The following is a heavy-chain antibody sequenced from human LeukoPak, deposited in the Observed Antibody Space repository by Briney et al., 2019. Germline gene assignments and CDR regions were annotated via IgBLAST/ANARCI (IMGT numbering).Heavy chain of an antibody. V-gene: IGHV1-69*06. J-gene: IGHJ5*02. D-gene: IGHD3-3*01. Sequence: GAAVKVSCKASGGTFSSYAISWVRQAPGQGLEWMGGIIPIFGTANYAQKFQGRVTITADKSTSTAYMELSSLRSEDTAVYYCAREITIFGRWFDPWRQGTLVTVSS. CDR3: AREITIFGRWFDP. CDR1: GGTFSSYA. CDR2: IIPIFGTA.